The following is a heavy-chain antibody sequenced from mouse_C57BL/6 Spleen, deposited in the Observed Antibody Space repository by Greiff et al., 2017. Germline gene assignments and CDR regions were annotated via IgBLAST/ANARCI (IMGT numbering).Heavy chain of an antibody. CDR3: ARTDYYGSSPFDY. CDR2: INPNNGGT. V-gene: IGHV1-18*01. CDR1: GYTFTDYN. Sequence: EVQLQESGPELVKPGASVKIPCKASGYTFTDYNMDWVKQSHGKSLEWIGDINPNNGGTIYNQKFKGKATLTVDKSSSTADMELRSLTSEDTAVYYCARTDYYGSSPFDYWGQGTTLTVSS. D-gene: IGHD1-1*01. J-gene: IGHJ2*01.